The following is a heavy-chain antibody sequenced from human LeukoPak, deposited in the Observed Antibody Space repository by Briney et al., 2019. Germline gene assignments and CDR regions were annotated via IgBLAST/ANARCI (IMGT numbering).Heavy chain of an antibody. CDR1: GGSISSSSYY. V-gene: IGHV4-39*07. CDR2: IYYTGST. CDR3: ARVAAAGNYYFDY. Sequence: PSETLSLTCTVSGGSISSSSYYWGWIRQPPGKGLEWIGSIYYTGSTYYNPSLKSRVTISIDTSKNQFSLRLSSVTAADTAVYFCARVAAAGNYYFDYWGQGTLVTVSS. J-gene: IGHJ4*02. D-gene: IGHD6-13*01.